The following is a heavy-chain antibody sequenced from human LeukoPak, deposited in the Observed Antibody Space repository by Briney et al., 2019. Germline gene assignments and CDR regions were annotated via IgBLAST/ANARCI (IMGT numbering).Heavy chain of an antibody. CDR3: ESGRGGGGY. V-gene: IGHV3-30*01. D-gene: IGHD3-10*01. J-gene: IGHJ4*02. Sequence: GRSLRLSCAASGFTFSSYAMHWVRQAPGKGLEWVAVISYDGSNKYYADSVKGRFTISRDNSKNTLYLQMNSLRAEDTAVYYCESGRGGGGYWGQGTLVTVSS. CDR1: GFTFSSYA. CDR2: ISYDGSNK.